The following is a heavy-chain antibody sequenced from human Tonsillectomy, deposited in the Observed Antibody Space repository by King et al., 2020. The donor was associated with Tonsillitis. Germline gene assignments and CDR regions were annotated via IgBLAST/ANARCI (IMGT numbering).Heavy chain of an antibody. J-gene: IGHJ4*02. Sequence: DVQLVESGAEVKKPGESLKISCKGSGYSFISYWIGWVRQMPGKGLEWMGIIYPGDSDTRYSPSFQGQVTMTVDKSISTAYLQWSSLKASDNAMYYCAIYGGWVQSRNPTYYFDYWGQGTLVTVSS. CDR3: AIYGGWVQSRNPTYYFDY. V-gene: IGHV5-51*01. D-gene: IGHD5-24*01. CDR1: GYSFISYW. CDR2: IYPGDSDT.